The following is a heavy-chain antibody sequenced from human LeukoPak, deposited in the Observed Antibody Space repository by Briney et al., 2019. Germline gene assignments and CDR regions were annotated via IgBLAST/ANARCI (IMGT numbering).Heavy chain of an antibody. D-gene: IGHD1-26*01. CDR3: ARVGGSSLTIDY. CDR2: IYHSGST. V-gene: IGHV4-4*02. Sequence: SETLSLTCAVSGGSISSSNWWSWVRQPPGKGLEWIGGIYHSGSTNYNPSLKSRVTISVDKSKNQFSLKLSSVTAADTAVYYCARVGGSSLTIDYWGQGTLVTVSS. J-gene: IGHJ4*02. CDR1: GGSISSSNW.